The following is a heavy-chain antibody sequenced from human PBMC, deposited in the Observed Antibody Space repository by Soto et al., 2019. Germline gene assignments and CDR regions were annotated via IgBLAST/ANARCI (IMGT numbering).Heavy chain of an antibody. CDR3: AKMGDEISGLPGRP. Sequence: QVQLQESGPGLVKPSGTLSLTCAVSGGSISSSNWWSWVRQPPGKGLEWIGEIYHSGSTNYNPSLQSRVTISIDTSKNQFSLKLSSVTAADTAVYYCAKMGDEISGLPGRPWGLGTLVTVSS. CDR1: GGSISSSNW. J-gene: IGHJ5*02. D-gene: IGHD6-19*01. V-gene: IGHV4-4*02. CDR2: IYHSGST.